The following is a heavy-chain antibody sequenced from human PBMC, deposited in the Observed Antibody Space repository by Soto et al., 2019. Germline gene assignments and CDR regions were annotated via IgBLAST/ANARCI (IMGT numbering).Heavy chain of an antibody. CDR3: TKASPDRHHMDV. V-gene: IGHV3-23*01. J-gene: IGHJ6*02. CDR2: ITETGGDT. CDR1: GFTFSKFV. Sequence: EVQLLESGGDLVQPGGSLRLSCAASGFTFSKFVMRWVRQTPGKGLEWVSTITETGGDTYYRDSVKGRFTISRDNSKNTLYLQMTSLRAEDTALYYCTKASPDRHHMDVWGQGTTVTVSS.